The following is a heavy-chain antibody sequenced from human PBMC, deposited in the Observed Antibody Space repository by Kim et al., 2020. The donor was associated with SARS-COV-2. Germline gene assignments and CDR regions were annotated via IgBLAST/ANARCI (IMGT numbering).Heavy chain of an antibody. CDR3: ARDTYYYDSSGYYTEAWFDP. CDR2: IYYSGST. D-gene: IGHD3-22*01. Sequence: SETLSLTCTVSGGSISSYYWSWIRQPPGKGLEWIGYIYYSGSTNYNPSLKSRVTISVDTSKNQFSLKLSSVTAADTAVYYCARDTYYYDSSGYYTEAWFDPCGQGTLVTVSS. V-gene: IGHV4-59*01. J-gene: IGHJ5*02. CDR1: GGSISSYY.